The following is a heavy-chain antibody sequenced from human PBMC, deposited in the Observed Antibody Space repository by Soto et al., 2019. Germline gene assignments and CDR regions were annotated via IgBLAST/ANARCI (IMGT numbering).Heavy chain of an antibody. D-gene: IGHD2-2*01. V-gene: IGHV1-8*01. J-gene: IGHJ6*02. Sequence: ASVTVSCKASGYTFTSYDINWVRQATGQGLEWMGWMNPNSGNTGYAQKFQGRVTMTRNTSISTAYMELSSLRSEDTAMYYCARHLHCISYTCDLPYYYFGMDVWGQGTTVTVSS. CDR2: MNPNSGNT. CDR1: GYTFTSYD. CDR3: ARHLHCISYTCDLPYYYFGMDV.